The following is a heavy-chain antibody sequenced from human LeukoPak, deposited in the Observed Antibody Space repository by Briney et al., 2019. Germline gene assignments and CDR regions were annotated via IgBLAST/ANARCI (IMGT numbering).Heavy chain of an antibody. CDR1: GGSISSYY. J-gene: IGHJ4*02. V-gene: IGHV4-59*01. CDR2: IYYSGST. Sequence: PSQTMSLTCTVAGGSISSYYWSWIRQPPGKGLEGIGYIYYSGSTNYNPSLKSRVTISVDTSKNQFSLKLISVTSADTAVYYCARSYSSGFFYFWGQATLATVSS. D-gene: IGHD6-19*01. CDR3: ARSYSSGFFYF.